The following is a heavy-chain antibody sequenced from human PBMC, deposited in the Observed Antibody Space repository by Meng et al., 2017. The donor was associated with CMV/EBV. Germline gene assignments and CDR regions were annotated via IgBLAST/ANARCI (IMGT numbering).Heavy chain of an antibody. CDR1: GGSISSYY. J-gene: IGHJ4*02. D-gene: IGHD3-22*01. CDR2: IYTSGST. V-gene: IGHV4-4*07. Sequence: ARLQEPGQGLVKPSETLSLTCTVSGGSISSYYWSWIRQPAGKGLEWIGRIYTSGSTNYNPSLKSRVTMSVDTSKNQFSLKLSSVTAADTAVYYCARGGLYYYDSSGHFDYWGQGTLVTVSS. CDR3: ARGGLYYYDSSGHFDY.